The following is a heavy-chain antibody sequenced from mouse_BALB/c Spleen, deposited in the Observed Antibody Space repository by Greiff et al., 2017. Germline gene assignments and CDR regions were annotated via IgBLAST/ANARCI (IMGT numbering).Heavy chain of an antibody. J-gene: IGHJ2*01. CDR1: GYTFTSYW. V-gene: IGHV1S81*02. CDR2: INPSNGRT. D-gene: IGHD2-4*01. Sequence: VQLQQPGAELVKPGASVKLSCKASGYTFTSYWMHWVKQRPGQGLEWIGEINPSNGRTNYNEKFKSKATLTVDKSSSTAYMQLSSLTSEDSAVYYCARFFDYDENYWGQGTTLTVSS. CDR3: ARFFDYDENY.